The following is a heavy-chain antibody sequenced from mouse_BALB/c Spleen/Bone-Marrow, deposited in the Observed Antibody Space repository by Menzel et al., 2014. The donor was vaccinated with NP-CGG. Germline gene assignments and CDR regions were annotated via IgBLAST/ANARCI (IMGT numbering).Heavy chain of an antibody. J-gene: IGHJ4*01. Sequence: VQLQQSGPGLVQPPQSLSITCTVSGFSLTSYGVHWVRPSPGKGLEWLGVIWSGGSTDYNAPFISRLNISKDNSKSQVFFKMNSLQANDTAIYYCARNPIRRNAMDYWGQGTSVTVSS. V-gene: IGHV2-2*02. D-gene: IGHD2-12*01. CDR1: GFSLTSYG. CDR2: IWSGGST. CDR3: ARNPIRRNAMDY.